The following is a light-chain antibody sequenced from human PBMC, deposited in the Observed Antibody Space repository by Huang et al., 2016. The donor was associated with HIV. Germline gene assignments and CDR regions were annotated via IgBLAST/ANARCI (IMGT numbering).Light chain of an antibody. CDR1: QDITKY. V-gene: IGKV1-33*01. J-gene: IGKJ2*01. Sequence: DIQMTQSPSSLSASVGDRVTITCQGSQDITKYLHWYQQKLGEAPKLLIYDASSLETGVPSRFTGSGCGTDFTFTISSLQPEDIATYYCQQYDNLPYTFGQGTKLEIK. CDR3: QQYDNLPYT. CDR2: DAS.